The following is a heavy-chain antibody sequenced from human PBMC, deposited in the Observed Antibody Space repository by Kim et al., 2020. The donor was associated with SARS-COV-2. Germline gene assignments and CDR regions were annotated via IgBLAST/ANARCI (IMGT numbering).Heavy chain of an antibody. CDR2: MNPNSGNT. V-gene: IGHV1-8*01. CDR1: GYTFTSYD. J-gene: IGHJ5*02. D-gene: IGHD6-19*01. CDR3: ARGWWLVRVLNDP. Sequence: ASVKVSCKASGYTFTSYDINWVRQATGQGLEWMGWMNPNSGNTGYAQKFQGRVTMNRNTSISTAYMELSSLRSEDTAVYYCARGWWLVRVLNDPWGQGTLVTVSS.